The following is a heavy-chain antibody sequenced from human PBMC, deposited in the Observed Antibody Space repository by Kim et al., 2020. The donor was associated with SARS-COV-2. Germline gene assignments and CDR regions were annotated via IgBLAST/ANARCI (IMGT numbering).Heavy chain of an antibody. CDR1: GGSISSGDYY. Sequence: SETLSLTCTVSGGSISSGDYYWNWIRQPPGKGLEWIGYIHDSGSTYYNPSLKSRLTISIDTSKNQFSLKLSSVTAADTAVYYCARDQDSSGYSFEFDP. J-gene: IGHJ5*02. V-gene: IGHV4-30-4*01. CDR3: ARDQDSSGYSFEFDP. CDR2: IHDSGST. D-gene: IGHD3-22*01.